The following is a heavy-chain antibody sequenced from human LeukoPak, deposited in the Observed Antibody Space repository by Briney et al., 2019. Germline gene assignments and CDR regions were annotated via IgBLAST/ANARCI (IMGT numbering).Heavy chain of an antibody. J-gene: IGHJ3*02. CDR1: GFTFSSYS. CDR3: ARDGYCSGGSCYSDAFDI. V-gene: IGHV3-21*01. Sequence: GGSLRLSCAASGFTFSSYSMNWVRQAPGKGLEWVSSISSSSSYIYYADSVKGRFTISRDNARNSLYLQMNSLRAEDTAVYYCARDGYCSGGSCYSDAFDIWGQGTMVTVSS. D-gene: IGHD2-15*01. CDR2: ISSSSSYI.